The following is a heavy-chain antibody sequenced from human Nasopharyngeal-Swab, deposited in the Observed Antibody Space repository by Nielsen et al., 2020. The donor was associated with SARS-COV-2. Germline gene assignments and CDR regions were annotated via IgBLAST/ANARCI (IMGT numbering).Heavy chain of an antibody. CDR3: ARSYSSGWYGGYFDY. J-gene: IGHJ4*02. Sequence: SGPTLANPTQTLTLTCTFSGCSLRTSGMGVSWMRQPPGKALEWLARIDCHDDKYYSTSLNTRITNSKETSKNQVVFTLTKMDPVDTATYCGARSYSSGWYGGYFDYWGQGTLVTVSS. D-gene: IGHD6-19*01. V-gene: IGHV2-70*11. CDR2: IDCHDDK. CDR1: GCSLRTSGMG.